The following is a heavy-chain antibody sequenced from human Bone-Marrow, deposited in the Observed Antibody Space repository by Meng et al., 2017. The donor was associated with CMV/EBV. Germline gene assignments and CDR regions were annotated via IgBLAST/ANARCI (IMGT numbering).Heavy chain of an antibody. CDR2: ISYDGSNK. J-gene: IGHJ4*02. V-gene: IGHV3-30-3*01. CDR1: GFTFSSYA. D-gene: IGHD1-26*01. CDR3: ARDPSVLDQWVDY. Sequence: LSLTCAASGFTFSSYAMHWVRQAPGKGLEWVAVISYDGSNKYYADSVKGRFTISRDNSKNTLHLQMNSLRAEDTAVYYCARDPSVLDQWVDYWGQGTLVTVSS.